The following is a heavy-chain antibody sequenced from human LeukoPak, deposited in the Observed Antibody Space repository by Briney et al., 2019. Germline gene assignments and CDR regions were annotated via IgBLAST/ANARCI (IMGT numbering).Heavy chain of an antibody. CDR3: AGGDMDRGAPPPPSLDY. CDR1: AGSFSGYY. J-gene: IGHJ4*02. D-gene: IGHD3-10*01. Sequence: PSETLSLTCAVYAGSFSGYYWSWIRQPPGKGLEWIGELNHSGSTNYNPSLKSRVTTSVDTSKNQFSLKLSSVTAADTAVYYCAGGDMDRGAPPPPSLDYWGQGTLVTVSS. CDR2: LNHSGST. V-gene: IGHV4-34*01.